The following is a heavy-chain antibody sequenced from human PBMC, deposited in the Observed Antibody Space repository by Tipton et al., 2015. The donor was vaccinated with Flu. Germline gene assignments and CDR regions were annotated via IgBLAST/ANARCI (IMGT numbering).Heavy chain of an antibody. CDR2: TFHSGNT. CDR1: GDSVRSSNYY. V-gene: IGHV4-39*07. CDR3: ARRDYSNYVSEPQNWFDP. Sequence: PGLVKPSETLSLTCGVSGDSVRSSNYYWGWIRQPPGKGLEWIGNTFHSGNTYLNPSLKSRVTISIDTSKNQFSLKLSSVTAADTAVYYCARRDYSNYVSEPQNWFDPWGQGLMVTVSS. J-gene: IGHJ5*02. D-gene: IGHD4-11*01.